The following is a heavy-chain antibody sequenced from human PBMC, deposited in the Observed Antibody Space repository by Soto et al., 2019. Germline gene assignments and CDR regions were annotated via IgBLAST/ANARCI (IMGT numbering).Heavy chain of an antibody. Sequence: QVQLVQSGAEVKKPGASLKVSCRASGYTFTSYFIHWVRQAPGQGLEWMGIINPSRGSSTYAQIFRDRVTMTRDTSTTSVYMELSSLRFEDTAVYYCARGTSGSYFDYWGQGTLVIASS. D-gene: IGHD2-15*01. CDR1: GYTFTSYF. CDR2: INPSRGSS. V-gene: IGHV1-46*01. CDR3: ARGTSGSYFDY. J-gene: IGHJ4*02.